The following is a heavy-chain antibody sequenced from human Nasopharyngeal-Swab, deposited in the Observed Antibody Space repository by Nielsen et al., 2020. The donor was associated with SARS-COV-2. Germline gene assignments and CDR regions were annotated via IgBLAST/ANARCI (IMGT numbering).Heavy chain of an antibody. J-gene: IGHJ3*02. D-gene: IGHD3-10*01. CDR2: ISWDGGST. CDR3: AKGLAGGSGAFDI. CDR1: GFIFDDYA. Sequence: GESLKISCAASGFIFDDYAVHWVRQAPGKGLEWVSLISWDGGSTYYVDSVKGRFTISRDNSRNSLYLQMNSLRAEDTASYYCAKGLAGGSGAFDIWGQGTMVTVSS. V-gene: IGHV3-43D*04.